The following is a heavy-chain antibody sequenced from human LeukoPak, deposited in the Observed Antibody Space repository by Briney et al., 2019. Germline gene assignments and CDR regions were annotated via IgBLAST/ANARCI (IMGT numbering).Heavy chain of an antibody. CDR3: GIGGLSYSYDKVLPRELDY. Sequence: ASVKVSCKASGYTFTDYYMHWVRQAPGQGLEWMGWINPNSGGTNYAQKFQGRVTMTRDTSISTAYMELSRLRSDDTAVYYCGIGGLSYSYDKVLPRELDYWGQGTLVTVSS. V-gene: IGHV1-2*02. J-gene: IGHJ4*02. D-gene: IGHD3-22*01. CDR2: INPNSGGT. CDR1: GYTFTDYY.